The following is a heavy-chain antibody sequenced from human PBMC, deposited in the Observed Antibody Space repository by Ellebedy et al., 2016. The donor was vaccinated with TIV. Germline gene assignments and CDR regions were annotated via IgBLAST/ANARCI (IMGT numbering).Heavy chain of an antibody. V-gene: IGHV1-69*13. CDR3: ARGPGWIAGDLDAFDL. CDR1: GDTFNSYA. D-gene: IGHD6-13*01. J-gene: IGHJ4*02. Sequence: AASVKVSCKASGDTFNSYAISWVRQAPGQGLEWMGGIIPIFGTANYAQKFQGRVTITADESTSTAYMELSSLRSEDTAVYYCARGPGWIAGDLDAFDLWGQGTLVTVSS. CDR2: IIPIFGTA.